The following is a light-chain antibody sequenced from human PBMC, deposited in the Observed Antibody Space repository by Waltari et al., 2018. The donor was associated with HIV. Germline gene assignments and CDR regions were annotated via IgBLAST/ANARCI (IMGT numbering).Light chain of an antibody. J-gene: IGLJ1*01. CDR2: EVN. Sequence: QSALTQPASVSGPPGQSITISCTGTNSDVGNYNLVSWYQQHPGKAPKLMIYEVNKRPSVISDRCSGSKSDNTASLTISGLQAEDEADYYCCSYASSTTYVFGTGTKITVL. V-gene: IGLV2-23*02. CDR1: NSDVGNYNL. CDR3: CSYASSTTYV.